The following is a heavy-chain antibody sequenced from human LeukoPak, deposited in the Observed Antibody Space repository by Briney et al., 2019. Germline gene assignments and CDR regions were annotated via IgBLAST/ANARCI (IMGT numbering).Heavy chain of an antibody. Sequence: PGGCLRLSCAASGFTVSSYWMSSVRQAPGKGLEWVANIKQDGSEKYYVDSVKGQFTISRDNAKNALYLQMNSLRVEDTAVYYCARADTAMVPFDYWGQGTLVTVSS. V-gene: IGHV3-7*03. CDR3: ARADTAMVPFDY. CDR2: IKQDGSEK. D-gene: IGHD5-18*01. J-gene: IGHJ4*02. CDR1: GFTVSSYW.